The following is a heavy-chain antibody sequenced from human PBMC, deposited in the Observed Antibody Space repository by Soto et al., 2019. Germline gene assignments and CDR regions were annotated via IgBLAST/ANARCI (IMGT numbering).Heavy chain of an antibody. CDR3: ASTQITMIVDGSAFGI. V-gene: IGHV3-33*01. CDR2: IWYDGSNK. J-gene: IGHJ3*02. D-gene: IGHD3-22*01. Sequence: PGGSLRLSCAASGFTFSSYGMHWVRQAPGKGLEWVAVIWYDGSNKYYADSVKGRFTISRDNSKNTLYLQMNSLRAEDTAVYYCASTQITMIVDGSAFGIWGQGTMVTVSS. CDR1: GFTFSSYG.